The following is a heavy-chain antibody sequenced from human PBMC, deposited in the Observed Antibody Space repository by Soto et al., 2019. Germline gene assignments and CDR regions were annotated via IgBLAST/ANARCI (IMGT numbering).Heavy chain of an antibody. V-gene: IGHV3-11*03. D-gene: IGHD3-22*01. CDR1: GITFSDHY. CDR2: ISGSGSST. Sequence: GGSLRLSCAASGITFSDHYMSWIRQAPGKGLEWVSYISGSGSSTKYADSVKGRFTISRDNAKNSLFLQMNSLRDEDTAVYYCGTLHYYAVHYWGQGNLVTVSS. CDR3: GTLHYYAVHY. J-gene: IGHJ4*02.